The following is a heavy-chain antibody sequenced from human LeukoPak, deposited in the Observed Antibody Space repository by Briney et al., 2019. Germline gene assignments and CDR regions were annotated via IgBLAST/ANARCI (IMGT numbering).Heavy chain of an antibody. CDR3: ARVDYGSGSYGYYYYYYMDV. CDR1: GFTFSSYS. Sequence: GGPLRLSCAASGFTFSSYSMNWVRQAPGKGLEWVSSISSRGSYIYYADSVKGRFTISRDNAKNSLYLQMNSLRAEDAAVYYCARVDYGSGSYGYYYYYYMDVWGKGTTVTISS. V-gene: IGHV3-21*01. D-gene: IGHD3-10*01. CDR2: ISSRGSYI. J-gene: IGHJ6*03.